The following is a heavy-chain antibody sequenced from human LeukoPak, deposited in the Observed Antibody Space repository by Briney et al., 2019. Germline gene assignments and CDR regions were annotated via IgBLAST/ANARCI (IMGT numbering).Heavy chain of an antibody. CDR3: AKMIAAEPFDY. CDR2: ISYDGSNK. D-gene: IGHD6-13*01. CDR1: GFTFSSYG. V-gene: IGHV3-30*18. Sequence: QSGGSLRLSCAASGFTFSSYGMHWVRQAPGKGLEWVAVISYDGSNKYYADSVKGRFTISRDNSKNTLYLQMNSLRADDTAVYNCAKMIAAEPFDYWGQGTLVTVSS. J-gene: IGHJ4*02.